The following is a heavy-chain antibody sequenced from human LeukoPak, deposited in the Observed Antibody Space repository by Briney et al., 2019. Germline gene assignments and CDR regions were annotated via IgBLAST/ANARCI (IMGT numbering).Heavy chain of an antibody. D-gene: IGHD1-7*01. CDR1: GSNFHYYN. CDR3: ARMNYVSSGWGAPFDS. Sequence: GGSLRLSCTDSGSNFHYYNMHWVRQAPGKGLEWVSLISSSGAFIYYADSVKGRFTISRDNAKNTLYLQMNSLRAEDTAVYYCARMNYVSSGWGAPFDSWGQGTLVTVSS. J-gene: IGHJ4*02. V-gene: IGHV3-21*01. CDR2: ISSSGAFI.